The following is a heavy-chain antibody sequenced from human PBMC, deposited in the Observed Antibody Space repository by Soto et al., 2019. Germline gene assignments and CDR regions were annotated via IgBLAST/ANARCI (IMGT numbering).Heavy chain of an antibody. Sequence: GGSLRLSCAASGFTFTSYTMNWVRQAPGKGLEWVSSISSSSDYIYYADSMKGRVTISRDNAKNSLFLDMNSLTGEDTAVYYCAKDLRGELPLDYWGQGTLVTVSS. D-gene: IGHD1-26*01. CDR2: ISSSSDYI. J-gene: IGHJ4*02. CDR1: GFTFTSYT. V-gene: IGHV3-21*06. CDR3: AKDLRGELPLDY.